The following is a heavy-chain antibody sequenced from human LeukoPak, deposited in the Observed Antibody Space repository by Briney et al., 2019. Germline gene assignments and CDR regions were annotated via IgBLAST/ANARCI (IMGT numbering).Heavy chain of an antibody. CDR1: GFTFSSYE. Sequence: GGSLRLSCAASGFTFSSYEMKWVRQAPGKGLEWVSYISSGSSSTYYADSVKGRFTISRDNAKNSLNLQMSSPRVEDTAGYYCARVQQPSGIQGYYYGMDVWGQGTTVTVSS. CDR3: ARVQQPSGIQGYYYGMDV. V-gene: IGHV3-48*03. CDR2: ISSGSSST. J-gene: IGHJ6*02. D-gene: IGHD6-13*01.